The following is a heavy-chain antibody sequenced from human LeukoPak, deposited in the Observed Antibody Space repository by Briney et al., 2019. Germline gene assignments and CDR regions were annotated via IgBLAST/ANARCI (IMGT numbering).Heavy chain of an antibody. Sequence: SETLSLTCTVSGGSISSSSYYWGWIRQPPGKGLEWIGSIYYSGSTYYNPSLMSRVTISVDTSKNQFSLKLSSVTAADTAVYYCARGELEAFQHWGQGTLVTVSS. D-gene: IGHD1-26*01. J-gene: IGHJ1*01. CDR1: GGSISSSSYY. CDR3: ARGELEAFQH. V-gene: IGHV4-39*07. CDR2: IYYSGST.